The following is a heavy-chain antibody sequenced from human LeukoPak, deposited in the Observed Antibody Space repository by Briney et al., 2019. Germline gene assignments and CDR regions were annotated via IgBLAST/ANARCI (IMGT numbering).Heavy chain of an antibody. D-gene: IGHD3-22*01. CDR1: GFTFSSYA. J-gene: IGHJ4*02. V-gene: IGHV3-23*01. CDR3: AKGDSSGYYTYFDY. Sequence: GGSLRLSCAASGFTFSSYAMSWVRQAPGKGLEWVSAISGSGGSTYYADSVKGRFTISRDNSKNTPYLQMNSLRAEDTAVYYCAKGDSSGYYTYFDYWGQGTLVTVSS. CDR2: ISGSGGST.